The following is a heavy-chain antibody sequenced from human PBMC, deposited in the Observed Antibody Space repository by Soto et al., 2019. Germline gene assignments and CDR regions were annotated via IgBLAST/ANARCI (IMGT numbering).Heavy chain of an antibody. J-gene: IGHJ4*02. CDR3: ARDRVRGVYYYDSSGPFDY. V-gene: IGHV3-48*02. Sequence: GGSLRLSCAASGFTFSSYSMNWVRQAPGKGLEWVSYISSSSTIYYADSVKGRFTISRDNAKNSLYLQMNSLRDEDTAVYYCARDRVRGVYYYDSSGPFDYWGQGPLVTVSS. D-gene: IGHD3-22*01. CDR2: ISSSSTI. CDR1: GFTFSSYS.